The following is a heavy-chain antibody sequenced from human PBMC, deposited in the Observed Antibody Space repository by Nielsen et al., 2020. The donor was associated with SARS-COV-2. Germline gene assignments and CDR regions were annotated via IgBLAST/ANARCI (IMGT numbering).Heavy chain of an antibody. Sequence: SETLSLTCTVSGASISSGGYFWSWIRQHPGKGLEWIGYIYFTGRTSYNPSLKSRVAMSVDTSKNQFSLDLKSVTAADTAVYSCSLSSRASPHYKYGMDVWGLGATVTVSS. CDR1: GASISSGGYF. CDR2: IYFTGRT. CDR3: SLSSRASPHYKYGMDV. D-gene: IGHD6-6*01. V-gene: IGHV4-31*03. J-gene: IGHJ6*02.